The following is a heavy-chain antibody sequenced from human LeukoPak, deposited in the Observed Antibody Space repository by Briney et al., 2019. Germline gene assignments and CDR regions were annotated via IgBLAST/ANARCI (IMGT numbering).Heavy chain of an antibody. V-gene: IGHV3-30-3*02. Sequence: PGRSLRLSCAASGFTFSSYAMHWVRQAPGKGLEWVAVISYDGSNKYYADSVKGRFTISRDNSKNTLYLQMNSLRAEDTAVYYCAKYQGGLRFFADWGQGTLVTVSS. J-gene: IGHJ4*02. CDR1: GFTFSSYA. D-gene: IGHD3-3*01. CDR3: AKYQGGLRFFAD. CDR2: ISYDGSNK.